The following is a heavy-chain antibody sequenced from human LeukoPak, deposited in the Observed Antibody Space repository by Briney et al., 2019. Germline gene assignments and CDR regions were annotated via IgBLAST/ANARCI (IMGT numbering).Heavy chain of an antibody. Sequence: GASVKVSCKGSGYSFTSYWIGWVRQMPGKGLEWMGIIYPGDSDTRYSPSFQGQVTISADKSISTAYLQWSSLKASDTAMYYCARAHAYYYDSSGYSYYFDYWGQGTLVTVSS. J-gene: IGHJ4*02. CDR1: GYSFTSYW. CDR2: IYPGDSDT. V-gene: IGHV5-51*03. CDR3: ARAHAYYYDSSGYSYYFDY. D-gene: IGHD3-22*01.